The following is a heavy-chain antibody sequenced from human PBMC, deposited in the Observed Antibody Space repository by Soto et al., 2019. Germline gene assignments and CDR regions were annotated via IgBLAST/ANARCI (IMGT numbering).Heavy chain of an antibody. D-gene: IGHD5-12*01. V-gene: IGHV4-34*01. CDR2: INHSGST. Sequence: PSETLSLTCAVYGGSFSGYYWSWIRQPPGKGLEWIGEINHSGSTNYNPSLKSRVTISVDTSKNQFSPKLSSVTAADTAVYYCARGDIVATIWFDYWGQGTLVTVSS. J-gene: IGHJ4*02. CDR3: ARGDIVATIWFDY. CDR1: GGSFSGYY.